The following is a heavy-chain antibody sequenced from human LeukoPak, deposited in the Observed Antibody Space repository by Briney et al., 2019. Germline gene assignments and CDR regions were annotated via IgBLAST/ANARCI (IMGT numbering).Heavy chain of an antibody. CDR3: ARDRVLYDILTGYRTIYFDY. V-gene: IGHV3-7*01. J-gene: IGHJ4*02. CDR1: GFTFSSYW. Sequence: GGSLRLSCAASGFTFSSYWMSWVRQAPGKGLEWVANIKQDGSEKYYVDSVKGRFTISRDNAKNSLYLQMNSLRAEDTAVYYCARDRVLYDILTGYRTIYFDYWGQGTLVTVSS. D-gene: IGHD3-9*01. CDR2: IKQDGSEK.